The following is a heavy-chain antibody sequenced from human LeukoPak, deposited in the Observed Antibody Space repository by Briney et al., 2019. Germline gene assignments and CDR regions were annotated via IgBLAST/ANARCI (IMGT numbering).Heavy chain of an antibody. CDR3: ARAAVLRFLEWSPGEYFQH. CDR1: GFNFSSYA. V-gene: IGHV3-30-3*01. J-gene: IGHJ1*01. Sequence: PGGSLRLSCAASGFNFSSYAMHWVRQAPGKGLERVTVISYDGSNKYYADSVKGRFTISRDNSKNTLYLQMNSLRAEDTAVYYCARAAVLRFLEWSPGEYFQHWGQGTLVTVSS. CDR2: ISYDGSNK. D-gene: IGHD3-3*01.